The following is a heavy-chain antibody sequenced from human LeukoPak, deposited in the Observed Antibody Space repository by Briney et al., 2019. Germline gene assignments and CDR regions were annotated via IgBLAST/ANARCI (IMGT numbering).Heavy chain of an antibody. V-gene: IGHV3-21*01. Sequence: GGSLRLSCAASGFTFSTYSMNWVRQAPGKGLEWVSSISSSSSSIYYADSVKGRFTISRDNAKNSLYLQMNSLRAEDTAVYYCASGYDILTGHYNYQYWGQGTLVTVSS. J-gene: IGHJ4*02. CDR1: GFTFSTYS. CDR3: ASGYDILTGHYNYQY. CDR2: ISSSSSSI. D-gene: IGHD3-9*01.